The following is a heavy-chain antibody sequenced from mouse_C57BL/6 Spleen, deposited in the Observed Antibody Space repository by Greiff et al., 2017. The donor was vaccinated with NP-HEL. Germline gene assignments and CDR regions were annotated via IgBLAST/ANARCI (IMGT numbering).Heavy chain of an antibody. CDR3: ARGPKFGYAMDY. V-gene: IGHV3-1*01. CDR2: ISYSGST. J-gene: IGHJ4*01. CDR1: GYSITSGYD. Sequence: DVKLVESGPGMVKPSRSLSLTCTVTGYSITSGYDWHWIRHFPGNKLEWMGYISYSGSTNYNPSLKSRISITHDTSKNHFFLKLNSVTTEDTATYYCARGPKFGYAMDYWGQGTSVTVSS.